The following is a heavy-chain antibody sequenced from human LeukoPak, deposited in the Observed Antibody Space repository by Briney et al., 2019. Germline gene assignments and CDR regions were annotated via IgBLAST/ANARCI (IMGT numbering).Heavy chain of an antibody. J-gene: IGHJ4*02. D-gene: IGHD3-10*01. CDR1: GFTFSSYG. CDR2: IWYDGSNK. Sequence: PGGSLRLSCAASGFTFSSYGMHWVRQAPGKGLEGVAVIWYDGSNKYYADSVKGRFTISRDNSKNTLFLQMNSLRAEDTALYSCARDRGGSKYFDSWGQGTLVTVSS. CDR3: ARDRGGSKYFDS. V-gene: IGHV3-33*01.